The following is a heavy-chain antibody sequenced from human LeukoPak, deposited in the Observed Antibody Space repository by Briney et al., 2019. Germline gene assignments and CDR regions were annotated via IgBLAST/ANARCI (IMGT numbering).Heavy chain of an antibody. D-gene: IGHD5-12*01. CDR3: ARADEGPCSGYDAFDY. J-gene: IGHJ4*02. V-gene: IGHV3-30-3*01. CDR2: ISYDGSNK. CDR1: GFTFSSYA. Sequence: GGSLRLSCAASGFTFSSYAMHWVRQAPGKGLEWVAVISYDGSNKYYADSVKGRFTISRDNSKNTLYLQMNSLRAEDTAVYYCARADEGPCSGYDAFDYWGQGTLVTVSS.